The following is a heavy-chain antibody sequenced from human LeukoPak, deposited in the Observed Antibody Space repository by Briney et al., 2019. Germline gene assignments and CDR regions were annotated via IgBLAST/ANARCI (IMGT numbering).Heavy chain of an antibody. J-gene: IGHJ6*03. CDR1: GGSISSSSYY. Sequence: SETLSLTCTVSGGSISSSSYYWGWIRQPPGKGLEWIGSIYYYGSTYYSPSLKSRVTISVDTSKNQFSLMLNSVTAADTAVYYCARESRRIAAAGPSYYMDVWGRGTTVTVSS. D-gene: IGHD6-13*01. CDR3: ARESRRIAAAGPSYYMDV. CDR2: IYYYGST. V-gene: IGHV4-39*07.